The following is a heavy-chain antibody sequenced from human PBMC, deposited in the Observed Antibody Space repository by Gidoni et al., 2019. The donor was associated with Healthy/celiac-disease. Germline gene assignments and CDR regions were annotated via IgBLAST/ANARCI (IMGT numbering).Heavy chain of an antibody. V-gene: IGHV1-46*01. CDR3: ARDQEEYGIDY. J-gene: IGHJ4*02. Sequence: QVQLVQSGAEVKKPGASVTVSCKASGYTFTSYYMHWVRQAPGQGLEWMGIINPSGGSTSYAQKFQGRVTMTRDTSTSTVYMELSSLRSEDTAVYYCARDQEEYGIDYWGQGTLVTVSS. CDR1: GYTFTSYY. D-gene: IGHD2-2*01. CDR2: INPSGGST.